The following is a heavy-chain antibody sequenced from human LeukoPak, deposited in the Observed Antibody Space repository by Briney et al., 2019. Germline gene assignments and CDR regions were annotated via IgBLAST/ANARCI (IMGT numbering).Heavy chain of an antibody. Sequence: SGGSLRLSCAASGFSFSSYALSWVRQAPGKGLEWVSSVSESGDGTNYADSVEGRFIISRDNSKNTFYLQMNSLRVDDTATYYCAKGKVNHLGALDQWGQGTLVTVSS. D-gene: IGHD1-26*01. CDR3: AKGKVNHLGALDQ. CDR1: GFSFSSYA. CDR2: VSESGDGT. V-gene: IGHV3-23*01. J-gene: IGHJ4*02.